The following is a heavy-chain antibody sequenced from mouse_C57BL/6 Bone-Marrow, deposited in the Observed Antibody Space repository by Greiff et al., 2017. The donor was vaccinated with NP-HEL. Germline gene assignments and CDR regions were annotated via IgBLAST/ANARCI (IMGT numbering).Heavy chain of an antibody. V-gene: IGHV1-64*01. Sequence: QVQLQQPGAELVKPGASVKLSCKASGYTFTSYWMHWVKQRPGQGLEWIGMIHPNSGSTNYNEKFKSKATLTVDTSSSTAYMQLSSLTSEDSAVYYCARWGYPRFAYWGQGTLVTVSA. CDR3: ARWGYPRFAY. CDR2: IHPNSGST. D-gene: IGHD2-2*01. CDR1: GYTFTSYW. J-gene: IGHJ3*01.